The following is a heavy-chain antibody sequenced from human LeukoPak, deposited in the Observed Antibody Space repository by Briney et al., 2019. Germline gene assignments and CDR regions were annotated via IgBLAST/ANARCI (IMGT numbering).Heavy chain of an antibody. Sequence: GGSLRLSCAASGFTFSDYAMSWVRQAPGKGLEWVSGISGSGGTSYYADSVKGRFSTSRDNSGNTLYLQMNSLRAEDTAVYYCAKRGSSSSAFRSDYWGQGTLVTVSS. CDR3: AKRGSSSSAFRSDY. D-gene: IGHD6-6*01. V-gene: IGHV3-23*01. CDR2: ISGSGGTS. CDR1: GFTFSDYA. J-gene: IGHJ4*02.